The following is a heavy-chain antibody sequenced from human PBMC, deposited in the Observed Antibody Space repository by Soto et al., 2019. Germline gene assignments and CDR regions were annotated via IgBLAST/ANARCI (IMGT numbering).Heavy chain of an antibody. V-gene: IGHV1-8*01. Sequence: QVQLVQSGAEVKKPGASVKVSCKASGYTFTSYDINWVRQATGQGLEWMGWMNPNSGNTGYAQKFQGRVTMTRNTSLSTASVEMRSMRSEAAAGYYGARYTHSGRAGYRCQGTMVSVSS. J-gene: IGHJ4*02. CDR2: MNPNSGNT. D-gene: IGHD1-26*01. CDR1: GYTFTSYD. CDR3: ARYTHSGRAGY.